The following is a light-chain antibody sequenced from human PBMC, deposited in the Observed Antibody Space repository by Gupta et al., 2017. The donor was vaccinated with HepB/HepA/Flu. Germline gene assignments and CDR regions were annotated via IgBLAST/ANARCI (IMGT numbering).Light chain of an antibody. J-gene: IGLJ2*01. V-gene: IGLV2-14*01. CDR2: DVS. Sequence: QSALTQPASVSGSPGQSIPISCPGTSSDVGGYNYVSWDQQHPGKAPKLMIYDVSNRPSGVSNRFSGSKSGNTASLTISGLQAEDEADYYCSSYTSSSTLEGVVFGGGTKLTVL. CDR1: SSDVGGYNY. CDR3: SSYTSSSTLEGVV.